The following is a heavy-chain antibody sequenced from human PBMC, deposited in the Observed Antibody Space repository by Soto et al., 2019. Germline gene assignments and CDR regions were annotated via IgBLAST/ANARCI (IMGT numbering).Heavy chain of an antibody. J-gene: IGHJ5*02. D-gene: IGHD3-3*01. CDR2: ISGGGGST. CDR3: AKTFYDFWSGYQKWFDP. CDR1: GFTFSSYA. V-gene: IGHV3-23*01. Sequence: LRLSCAASGFTFSSYAMTWVRQAPGKGLEWVSGISGGGGSTYYADSVKGRFTISRDNSKNTLSLQMNSLRAEDTAVYYCAKTFYDFWSGYQKWFDPWGQGTLVTVSS.